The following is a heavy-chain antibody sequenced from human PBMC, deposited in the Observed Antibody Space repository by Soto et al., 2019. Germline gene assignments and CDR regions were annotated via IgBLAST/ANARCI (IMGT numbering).Heavy chain of an antibody. J-gene: IGHJ4*02. V-gene: IGHV1-3*01. CDR3: ARSEVLMVYAIGVS. CDR2: INAGNGNT. D-gene: IGHD2-8*01. Sequence: ASVKVSCKASGYTFTSYAMHWVRQAPGQRLEWMGWINAGNGNTKYSQKYQGRVTITRDTSASTVYLELSSLRSEDTVLYYCARSEVLMVYAIGVSWGQGTLVTVSS. CDR1: GYTFTSYA.